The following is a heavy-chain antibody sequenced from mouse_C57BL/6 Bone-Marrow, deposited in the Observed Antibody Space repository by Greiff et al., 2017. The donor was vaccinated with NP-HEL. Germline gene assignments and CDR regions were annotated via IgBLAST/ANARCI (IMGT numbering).Heavy chain of an antibody. CDR3: ARQYYYGRFYAMDY. CDR2: ISSGSSTI. CDR1: GFTFSDYG. Sequence: VQLVESGGGLVKPGGSLKLSCAASGFTFSDYGMHWVRQAPEKGLEWVAYISSGSSTIYYADTVKGRFTISRDNAKNTLFLQMTSLRSEDTAMYYCARQYYYGRFYAMDYWGQGTSVTVSS. J-gene: IGHJ4*01. D-gene: IGHD1-1*01. V-gene: IGHV5-17*01.